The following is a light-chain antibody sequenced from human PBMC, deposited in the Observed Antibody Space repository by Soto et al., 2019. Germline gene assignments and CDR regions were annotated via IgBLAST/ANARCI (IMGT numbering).Light chain of an antibody. J-gene: IGKJ4*01. Sequence: PVTRSLSPVEKATLSCRASQSVSSSYLAWYQQKPGQAPRLPIYGASSRATGIPDRFSGSGSGTDFTLTISRLEPEDFAVYYCQQYGSSPLTFGGGTKVDIK. CDR1: QSVSSSY. V-gene: IGKV3-20*01. CDR2: GAS. CDR3: QQYGSSPLT.